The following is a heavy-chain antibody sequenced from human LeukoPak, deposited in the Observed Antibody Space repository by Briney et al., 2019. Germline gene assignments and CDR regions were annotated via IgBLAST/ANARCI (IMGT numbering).Heavy chain of an antibody. J-gene: IGHJ4*02. CDR1: GGSISSYY. CDR2: IYYSGST. V-gene: IGHV4-39*01. Sequence: SETLSLTCTVSGGSISSYYWGWIRQPPGKGLEWIGGIYYSGSTYYNPSLKSRVTISIDTSKNQFSLKLTSVTAADTAVYYCARTGYGTGWDRFSFVYWGQGTLVTVSS. CDR3: ARTGYGTGWDRFSFVY. D-gene: IGHD6-19*01.